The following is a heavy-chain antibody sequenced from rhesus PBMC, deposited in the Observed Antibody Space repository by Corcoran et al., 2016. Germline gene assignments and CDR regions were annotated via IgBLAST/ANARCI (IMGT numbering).Heavy chain of an antibody. Sequence: QVQLVQSGAEVKKPGSSVKVSCKASGYTFTDYYMHWVRQAPGQGLEWKGENNPKTGGTNYAQKFQGRVTMTRDTSTSTAYMELSSLRSEDTAVYYCAKARQANYFDYWGQGVLVTVSS. V-gene: IGHV1-138*01. J-gene: IGHJ4*01. CDR2: NNPKTGGT. CDR1: GYTFTDYY. CDR3: AKARQANYFDY.